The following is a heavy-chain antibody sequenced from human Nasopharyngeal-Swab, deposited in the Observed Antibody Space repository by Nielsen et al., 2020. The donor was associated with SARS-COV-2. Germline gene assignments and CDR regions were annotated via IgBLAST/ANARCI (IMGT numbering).Heavy chain of an antibody. Sequence: GGSLRLSCGASGFTFSSYAMSWVRQAPGKGLEWVSGISGHGSSTYYADSVKGRFTISRDNSQNTLFLLMNSLRAEDTAVYYCAKEVDPRLWFGDLALDYWGQGTLVTVSS. J-gene: IGHJ4*02. V-gene: IGHV3-23*01. D-gene: IGHD3-10*01. CDR1: GFTFSSYA. CDR3: AKEVDPRLWFGDLALDY. CDR2: ISGHGSST.